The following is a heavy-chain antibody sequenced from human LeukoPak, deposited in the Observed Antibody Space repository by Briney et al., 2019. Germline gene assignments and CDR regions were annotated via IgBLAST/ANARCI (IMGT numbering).Heavy chain of an antibody. V-gene: IGHV1-69*05. CDR3: ARVDRYYFYLDV. CDR2: IIPIFGTA. J-gene: IGHJ6*03. CDR1: GGTFSSYA. Sequence: SVKVSCKASGGTFSSYAISWVRQAPGQGLEWMGGIIPIFGTANYAQKFQGRVTITTDESTSTAYMELSSLKSDDTAIYYCARVDRYYFYLDVWGKGTTVTVSS.